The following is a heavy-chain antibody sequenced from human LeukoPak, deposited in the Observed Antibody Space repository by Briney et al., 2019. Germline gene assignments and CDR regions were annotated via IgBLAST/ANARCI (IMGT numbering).Heavy chain of an antibody. CDR3: ARETILLYYYDSSGIDY. CDR2: IYTSGST. J-gene: IGHJ4*02. V-gene: IGHV4-61*02. CDR1: GGSISSGSYY. Sequence: SETLSLTCTVSGGSISSGSYYWSWIRQPAGKGLEWIGRIYTSGSTNYNPSLKSRVTISVDTSKNQFSLKLSSVTAADTAVYYCARETILLYYYDSSGIDYWGQGTLLTVSS. D-gene: IGHD3-22*01.